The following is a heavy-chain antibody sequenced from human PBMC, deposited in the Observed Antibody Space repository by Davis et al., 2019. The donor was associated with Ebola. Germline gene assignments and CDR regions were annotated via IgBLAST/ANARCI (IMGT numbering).Heavy chain of an antibody. CDR3: ARDWDCSGGSCYLGLYYYYYGMDV. J-gene: IGHJ6*02. Sequence: PGGSLRLSCAASGFTFSSYSMNWVRQAPGKGLEWVSAISGSGGSTYYADSVKGRFTISRDNAKNTLYLQMNSLRAEDTAVYYCARDWDCSGGSCYLGLYYYYYGMDVWGQGTTVTVSS. CDR2: ISGSGGST. V-gene: IGHV3-23*01. D-gene: IGHD2-15*01. CDR1: GFTFSSYS.